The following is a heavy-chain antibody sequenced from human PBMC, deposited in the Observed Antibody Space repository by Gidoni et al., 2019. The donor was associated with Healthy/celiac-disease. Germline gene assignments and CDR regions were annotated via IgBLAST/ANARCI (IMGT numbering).Heavy chain of an antibody. J-gene: IGHJ4*02. D-gene: IGHD1-26*01. CDR2: IYSGGST. CDR3: ARDMGATIY. Sequence: EVQLVESGGGLIQTGGSLRFSCAASGFTVSSNYMGWFRQAQGKGLEWVSVIYSGGSTYYADSVKGRFTISRDNSKNTLYLQMNSLRAEDTAVYYCARDMGATIYWGQGTLVTVSS. V-gene: IGHV3-53*01. CDR1: GFTVSSNY.